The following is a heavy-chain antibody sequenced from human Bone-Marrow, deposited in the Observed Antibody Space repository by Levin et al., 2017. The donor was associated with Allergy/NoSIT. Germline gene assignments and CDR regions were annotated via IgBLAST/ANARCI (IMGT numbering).Heavy chain of an antibody. CDR3: ARGPFTSAYDNRYNYFGMDF. CDR1: GFTFTAHY. J-gene: IGHJ6*02. D-gene: IGHD5-12*01. CDR2: IRNKRNGYTT. V-gene: IGHV3-72*01. Sequence: GGSLRLSCAASGFTFTAHYMDWVRQTPGEGLEWVGRIRNKRNGYTTEYAASVKGRFTMSRDDSKNSLYLQMTSLKIEDTAVYYCARGPFTSAYDNRYNYFGMDFWGQGTTVTVSS.